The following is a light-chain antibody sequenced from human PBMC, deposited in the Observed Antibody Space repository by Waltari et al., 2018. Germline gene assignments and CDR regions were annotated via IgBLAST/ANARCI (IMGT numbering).Light chain of an antibody. CDR2: DAS. Sequence: DSQLTQSPSSVSASVGDRVTLTCRASQGISSRLAWYQQKPGKAPKLLIYDASSLHSGVPSRFSGSGSGTEFTLTISSLQPEDFATYYCLQVDSFPRTFGQGTKVEVK. V-gene: IGKV1-12*01. CDR3: LQVDSFPRT. CDR1: QGISSR. J-gene: IGKJ1*01.